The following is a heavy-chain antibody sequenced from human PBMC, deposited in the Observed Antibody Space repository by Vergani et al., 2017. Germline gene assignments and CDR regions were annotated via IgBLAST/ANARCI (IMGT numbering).Heavy chain of an antibody. Sequence: QVQLVESGGGVVQPGRSLRLSCAASGFTFSSYGMHWVRQAPGKGLEWVAVIWYDGSNKYYADSVKGRFTISRDNSKNTLYLQMNSLRAEDTAVYYCARDTPVSGDSSGKLDYWGQGTLVTVSS. CDR2: IWYDGSNK. CDR3: ARDTPVSGDSSGKLDY. CDR1: GFTFSSYG. V-gene: IGHV3-33*01. D-gene: IGHD3-22*01. J-gene: IGHJ4*02.